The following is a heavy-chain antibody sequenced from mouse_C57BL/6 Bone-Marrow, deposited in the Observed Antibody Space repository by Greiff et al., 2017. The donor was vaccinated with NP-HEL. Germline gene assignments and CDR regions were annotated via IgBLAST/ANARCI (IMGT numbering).Heavy chain of an antibody. J-gene: IGHJ1*03. CDR2: ISSGGDYI. CDR3: RRERNWDGYFDV. V-gene: IGHV5-9-1*02. Sequence: EVQLVESGEGLVKPGGSLKLSCAASGFTFSSYAMSWVRQTPEKRLEWVAYISSGGDYIYYADTVKGRFTISRDNARNTLYLQMSSLKSEDTAKYYCRRERNWDGYFDVWGTGTTVTVSS. CDR1: GFTFSSYA. D-gene: IGHD4-1*01.